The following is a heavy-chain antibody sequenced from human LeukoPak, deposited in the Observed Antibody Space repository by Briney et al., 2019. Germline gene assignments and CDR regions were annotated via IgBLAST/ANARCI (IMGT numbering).Heavy chain of an antibody. V-gene: IGHV4-59*01. CDR1: GVSISGYY. CDR3: VREGSGFPFDY. Sequence: SQTLSPTCTLSGVSISGYYSSCVRHPPGEGLGWGGYIFYTLSTNYNPSLKTRVTISLDTSQNQFSLTMRSMTTARTGLYFFVREGSGFPFDYWGQGTLVTVYS. CDR2: IFYTLST. D-gene: IGHD3-10*01. J-gene: IGHJ4*02.